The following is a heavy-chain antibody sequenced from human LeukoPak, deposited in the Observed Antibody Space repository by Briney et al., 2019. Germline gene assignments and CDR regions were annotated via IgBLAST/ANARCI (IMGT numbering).Heavy chain of an antibody. Sequence: PGGSLRLSCAASGFTFSSYWMSWVRQAPGKGLEWVSNIKQDGSEKYYVDSVKGRFTISRDNAKNSLYLQMNSLRAEDTAVYYCARVQPLEWLTHSFEYWGQGTLVTVSS. V-gene: IGHV3-7*01. CDR1: GFTFSSYW. D-gene: IGHD3-3*01. CDR3: ARVQPLEWLTHSFEY. J-gene: IGHJ4*02. CDR2: IKQDGSEK.